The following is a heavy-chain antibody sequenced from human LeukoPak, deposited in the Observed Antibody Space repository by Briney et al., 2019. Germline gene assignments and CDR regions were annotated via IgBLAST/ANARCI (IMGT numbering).Heavy chain of an antibody. V-gene: IGHV3-21*04. CDR3: ARHDWFDP. CDR1: GFTFSSYS. D-gene: IGHD3-3*01. Sequence: PGGSLRLSCAASGFTFSSYSMNWVRQAPGKGLEWVSSITSSGTYIYYADSVKGRFTISRDNSKNTLYLQMNSLRAEDTAVYYCARHDWFDPWGQGTLVTVSS. CDR2: ITSSGTYI. J-gene: IGHJ5*02.